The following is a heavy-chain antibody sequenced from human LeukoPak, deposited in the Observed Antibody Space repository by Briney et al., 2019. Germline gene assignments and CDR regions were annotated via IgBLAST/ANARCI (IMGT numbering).Heavy chain of an antibody. D-gene: IGHD3-3*01. CDR1: GYTFTGYY. CDR2: INPNSGGT. CDR3: ARTLDYDFWSGYDGWYFDL. V-gene: IGHV1-2*04. J-gene: IGHJ2*01. Sequence: GASVKVSCKASGYTFTGYYMHWVRQAPGQGLEWMGWINPNSGGTNYAQKFQGWVTMTRDTSISTAYMELSRLRSDDTAVYYCARTLDYDFWSGYDGWYFDLWGRGTLVTVSS.